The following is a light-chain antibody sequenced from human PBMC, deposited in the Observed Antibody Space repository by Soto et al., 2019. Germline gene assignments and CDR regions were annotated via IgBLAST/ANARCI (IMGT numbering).Light chain of an antibody. J-gene: IGLJ1*01. CDR3: SSYTRSSTYV. V-gene: IGLV2-14*01. CDR1: SSDVGGYNY. Sequence: QSVLTQPASVSGSPGQSITISCTGTSSDVGGYNYVSWYQQHPGKAPKLIIYDVSNRPSGVSNRFFGSKSGNTASLTISGLQAEDEADYYCSSYTRSSTYVFGTGTKLTVL. CDR2: DVS.